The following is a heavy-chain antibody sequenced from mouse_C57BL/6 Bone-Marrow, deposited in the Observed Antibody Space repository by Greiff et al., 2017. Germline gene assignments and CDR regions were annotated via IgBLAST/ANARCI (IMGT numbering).Heavy chain of an antibody. J-gene: IGHJ3*01. V-gene: IGHV3-6*01. CDR2: ISYDGSN. CDR1: GYSITSGYY. CDR3: ARSRGFAY. D-gene: IGHD3-3*01. Sequence: EVKLEESGPGLVKPSQSLSLTCSVTGYSITSGYYWNWIRQFPGNKLEWMGYISYDGSNNYNPSLKNRNPINRKTSKNQVFLKLNSVTTEDTATYYCARSRGFAYWGQGTLVTVSA.